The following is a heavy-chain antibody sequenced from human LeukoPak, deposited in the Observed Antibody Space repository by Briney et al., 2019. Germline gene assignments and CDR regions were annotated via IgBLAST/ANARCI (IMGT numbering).Heavy chain of an antibody. V-gene: IGHV3-23*01. CDR3: AKDDCSSTSCFHWYY. D-gene: IGHD2-2*01. Sequence: GGSLRLSCAASGFTFSSYAMSWVRQAPGKGLEWVSAISGSGGSTFYADSVKGRFTISRDNSKNTLYLQMNSLRAEGTAVYYCAKDDCSSTSCFHWYYWGQGTLVTVSS. J-gene: IGHJ4*02. CDR1: GFTFSSYA. CDR2: ISGSGGST.